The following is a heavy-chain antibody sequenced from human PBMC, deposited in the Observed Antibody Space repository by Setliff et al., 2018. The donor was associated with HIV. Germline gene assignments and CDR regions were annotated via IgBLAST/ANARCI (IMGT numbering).Heavy chain of an antibody. CDR2: IRSKAYGGTT. V-gene: IGHV3-49*04. J-gene: IGHJ4*02. CDR3: TTFSSGYSTDDVDY. D-gene: IGHD5-12*01. Sequence: GGSLRLSCTASGFTFGDYAMSWVRQAPGKGLEWVGFIRSKAYGGTTEYAASVKGRFTISRDDSKSIAYLQMNSLKTEDTAVYYCTTFSSGYSTDDVDYWGQGTLVTVSS. CDR1: GFTFGDYA.